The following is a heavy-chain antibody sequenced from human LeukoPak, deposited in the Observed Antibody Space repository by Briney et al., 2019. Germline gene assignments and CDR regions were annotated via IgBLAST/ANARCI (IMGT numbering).Heavy chain of an antibody. J-gene: IGHJ4*02. CDR1: GGSISTYC. CDR3: ARSYGSGNYFDY. V-gene: IGHV4-59*01. CDR2: IYYSGRA. Sequence: SETLSLTCTVSGGSISTYCWSWIRQPPGKGLEWICYIYYSGRANYHPSLKSRVSISVDTSKDQFSLKLSSVTAADTAVYYCARSYGSGNYFDYWGQGTLVTVSS. D-gene: IGHD3-10*01.